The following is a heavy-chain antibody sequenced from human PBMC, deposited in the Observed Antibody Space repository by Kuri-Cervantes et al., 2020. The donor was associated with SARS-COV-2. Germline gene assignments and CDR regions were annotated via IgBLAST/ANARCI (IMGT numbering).Heavy chain of an antibody. D-gene: IGHD5-18*01. V-gene: IGHV1-2*02. CDR3: ARALYTDTAMVPFDY. J-gene: IGHJ4*02. Sequence: ASVKVSCKASGYTSTGYYMHWVRQAPGQGLEWMGWINPNSGGTNYAQKFQGRVTMTRDTSISTAYMELSRLRSDDTAVYYCARALYTDTAMVPFDYWGQGTLVTVSS. CDR1: GYTSTGYY. CDR2: INPNSGGT.